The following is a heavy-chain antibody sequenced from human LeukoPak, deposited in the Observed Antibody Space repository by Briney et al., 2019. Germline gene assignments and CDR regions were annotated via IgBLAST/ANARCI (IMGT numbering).Heavy chain of an antibody. CDR2: IWYDGSNK. V-gene: IGHV3-33*01. CDR3: ARDLYVRELDY. D-gene: IGHD1-26*01. Sequence: GGSLRLSCAASGFAFSSYGMHWVRQAPGKGLEWVAVIWYDGSNKYYADSVKGRFTISRDNSKNTLYLQMNSLRAEDTAVYYCARDLYVRELDYWGQGTLVTVSS. J-gene: IGHJ4*02. CDR1: GFAFSSYG.